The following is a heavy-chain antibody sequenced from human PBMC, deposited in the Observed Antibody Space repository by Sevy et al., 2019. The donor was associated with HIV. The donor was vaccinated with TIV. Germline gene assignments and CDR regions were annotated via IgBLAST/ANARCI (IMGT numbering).Heavy chain of an antibody. D-gene: IGHD2-2*01. Sequence: SETLSLTCAVHDGSFSGYYWNWIRQLPGKGLEWIGEINGSGITYYNPSLKSRVTISVDTSEKQCSLKLNSVTAVDSAVYFCARSRPVLVVPGAPSWFDPWGQGTLVTVSS. CDR2: INGSGIT. CDR3: ARSRPVLVVPGAPSWFDP. CDR1: DGSFSGYY. V-gene: IGHV4-34*01. J-gene: IGHJ5*02.